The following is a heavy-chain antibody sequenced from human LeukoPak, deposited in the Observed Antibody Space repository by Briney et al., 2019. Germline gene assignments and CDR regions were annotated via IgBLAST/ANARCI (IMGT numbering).Heavy chain of an antibody. D-gene: IGHD3-10*01. V-gene: IGHV3-74*03. Sequence: GGSLRLSCAGSGFTFRGYWIHWVRQVPGKGLVWVSRINGDGSSATYADSVKGRFTISRDDAKNTVYLQMNNLRAEDTAVYYCARVSGLGTNEYYQYWGQGTLVTVRS. J-gene: IGHJ1*01. CDR1: GFTFRGYW. CDR3: ARVSGLGTNEYYQY. CDR2: INGDGSSA.